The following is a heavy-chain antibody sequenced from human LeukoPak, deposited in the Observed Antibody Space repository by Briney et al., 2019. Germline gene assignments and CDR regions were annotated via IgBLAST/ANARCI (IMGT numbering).Heavy chain of an antibody. D-gene: IGHD3-22*01. V-gene: IGHV1-2*02. Sequence: ASLKVSCKASGYTFIAYYMHWVRQAPGQRLEWMGWVNPNSGATNYAQKFQGRVTMTRDTSLSTVYVELTWLTSDDTAVCYCARGVYYDSSGYYSDYWGQGTLVTVSS. CDR2: VNPNSGAT. CDR1: GYTFIAYY. J-gene: IGHJ4*02. CDR3: ARGVYYDSSGYYSDY.